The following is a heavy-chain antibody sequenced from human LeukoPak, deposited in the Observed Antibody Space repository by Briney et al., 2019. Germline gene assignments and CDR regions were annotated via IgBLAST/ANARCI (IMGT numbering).Heavy chain of an antibody. CDR1: GYTFTSYY. CDR2: INPSGDST. CDR3: ARSPMLGGYCSGGSCYDGWRPIGY. D-gene: IGHD2-15*01. V-gene: IGHV1-46*01. J-gene: IGHJ4*02. Sequence: ASVKVSCKASGYTFTSYYMHWVRQAPGQGLEWMGIINPSGDSTSYAQKFQGRVTMTRDTSTSTVYMELSSLRSEDTAVYYCARSPMLGGYCSGGSCYDGWRPIGYWGQGTLVTVSS.